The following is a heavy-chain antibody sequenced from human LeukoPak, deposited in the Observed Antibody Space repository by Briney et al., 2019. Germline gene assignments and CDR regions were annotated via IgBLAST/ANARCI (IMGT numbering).Heavy chain of an antibody. J-gene: IGHJ4*02. CDR1: GFTFTNYA. CDR3: AKDRHIVVVPAAWDY. V-gene: IGHV3-23*01. CDR2: ISGSGGST. D-gene: IGHD2-2*01. Sequence: GGSLRLSCAASGFTFTNYAMSWVRQAPGKGLEWVSAISGSGGSTYYADSVKGRFTISRDNSKNTLYLQMNSLRAEDTAVYYCAKDRHIVVVPAAWDYWGQGTLVTVSS.